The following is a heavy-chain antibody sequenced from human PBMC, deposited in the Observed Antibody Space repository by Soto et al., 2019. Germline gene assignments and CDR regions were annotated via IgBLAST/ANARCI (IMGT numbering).Heavy chain of an antibody. J-gene: IGHJ5*02. D-gene: IGHD6-13*01. CDR1: GDSIRSCGYY. Sequence: SETLSLTCTVSGDSIRSCGYYWTWIRQHPGKGLEGIGNIFYSGSTYYNPSLRSRVTISVDTSKNQFSLKLSSVTAADTAVYYCARGFISQLVRSTGWFDPWGQGTLVTVSS. CDR2: IFYSGST. V-gene: IGHV4-39*07. CDR3: ARGFISQLVRSTGWFDP.